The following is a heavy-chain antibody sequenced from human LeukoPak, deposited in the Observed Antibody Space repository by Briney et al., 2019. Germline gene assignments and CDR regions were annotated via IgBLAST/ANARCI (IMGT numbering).Heavy chain of an antibody. V-gene: IGHV3-30-3*01. CDR2: ISYDGSNK. CDR1: GYTFTSYY. D-gene: IGHD6-6*01. J-gene: IGHJ4*02. CDR3: ARDRWVAARTFGDY. Sequence: SCKASGYTFTSYYMHWVRQAPGKGLEWVAVISYDGSNKYYADSVKGRFTISRDNSKNTLYLQMNSLRAEDTAVYYCARDRWVAARTFGDYWGQGTLVTVSS.